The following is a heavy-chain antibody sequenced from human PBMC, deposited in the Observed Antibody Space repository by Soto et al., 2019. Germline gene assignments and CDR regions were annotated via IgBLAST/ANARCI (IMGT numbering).Heavy chain of an antibody. CDR1: GFTFSSYS. J-gene: IGHJ4*02. V-gene: IGHV3-30-3*01. D-gene: IGHD1-7*01. CDR3: VRDLSGTHDY. Sequence: GGSLRLSCAASGFTFSSYSMHWVRQAPGKGLQWVAVISYDASSKYYADSVKGRFTISRDNSKNTLFLQINSLRAEDTAVYYCVRDLSGTHDYWGQGALVTVSS. CDR2: ISYDASSK.